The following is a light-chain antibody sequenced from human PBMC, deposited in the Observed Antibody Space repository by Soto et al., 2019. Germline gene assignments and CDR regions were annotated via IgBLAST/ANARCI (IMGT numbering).Light chain of an antibody. V-gene: IGLV2-14*01. CDR3: TSYTSTSTLV. CDR2: EAA. J-gene: IGLJ2*01. CDR1: SNDIGANDY. Sequence: SALTQPASVSGSPGQSITISCTGTSNDIGANDYVSWYQHHPGQAPKILIYEAANRPSGVSHRFSGSKSGNTASLTISGXXAEDXXDYFCTSYTSTSTLVFGGGTKLTVL.